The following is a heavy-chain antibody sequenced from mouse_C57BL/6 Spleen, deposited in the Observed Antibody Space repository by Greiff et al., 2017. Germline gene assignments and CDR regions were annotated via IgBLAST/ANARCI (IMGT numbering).Heavy chain of an antibody. CDR2: IYPGDGDT. J-gene: IGHJ1*03. Sequence: VKLQESGPELVKPGASVKISCKASGYAFSSSWMNWVKQRPGKGLEWIGRIYPGDGDTNYNGKFKGKATLTADKSSSTAYMQLSSLTSEDSAVYFCARYYYGSSYWYCDVWGTGTTVTVSS. CDR1: GYAFSSSW. V-gene: IGHV1-82*01. D-gene: IGHD1-1*01. CDR3: ARYYYGSSYWYCDV.